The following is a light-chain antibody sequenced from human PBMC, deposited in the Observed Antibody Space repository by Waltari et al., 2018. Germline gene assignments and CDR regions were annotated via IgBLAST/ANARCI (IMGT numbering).Light chain of an antibody. Sequence: IQMPQSPPTLSESVGDVVTITCRASQSISHYLSWYQQKPGKAPKLLIYAASSLQSGVPSRFSGSGSGTDFTLTSSSLQPEDFATYYCQQSYNVPTFGPGTKVENK. V-gene: IGKV1-39*01. J-gene: IGKJ1*01. CDR2: AAS. CDR1: QSISHY. CDR3: QQSYNVPT.